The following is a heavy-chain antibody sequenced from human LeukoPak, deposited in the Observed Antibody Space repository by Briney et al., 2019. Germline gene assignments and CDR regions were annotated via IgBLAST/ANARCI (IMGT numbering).Heavy chain of an antibody. D-gene: IGHD2-2*02. Sequence: GGSLRLSCAASGFTFSSYWMSWVRQAPEKGLEWVANIKQDGSEKYYVDSVKGRFTISRVNAKNSLYLQMNSLIAEDTAVYYCARVSATAIDYWGQGTLVTVSS. CDR1: GFTFSSYW. CDR3: ARVSATAIDY. J-gene: IGHJ4*02. CDR2: IKQDGSEK. V-gene: IGHV3-7*01.